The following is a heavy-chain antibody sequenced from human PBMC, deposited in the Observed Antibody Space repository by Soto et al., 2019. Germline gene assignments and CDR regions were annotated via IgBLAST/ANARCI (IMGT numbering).Heavy chain of an antibody. CDR1: GGSISDYY. CDR3: ARVRRSGWYLDP. CDR2: IYYTGST. Sequence: SETLSLTCTVSGGSISDYYWSWIRQPPGKGLEWVGYIYYTGSTTYNPSLKSRLTLSVDTSKNQFSLKLSSVTAADTAVYYCARVRRSGWYLDPWGQGTLVTVS. D-gene: IGHD6-19*01. J-gene: IGHJ5*02. V-gene: IGHV4-59*08.